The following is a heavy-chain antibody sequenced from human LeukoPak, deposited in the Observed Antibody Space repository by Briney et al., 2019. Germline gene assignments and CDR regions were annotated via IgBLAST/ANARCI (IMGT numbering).Heavy chain of an antibody. CDR1: GGSFSGYY. V-gene: IGHV4-34*01. D-gene: IGHD3-22*01. J-gene: IGHJ4*02. Sequence: PSETLSLTCAVYGGSFSGYYWSWIRQPPGKGLEWIGEINHSGSTNYNPSLKSRVTISVDTSKNQFSLKLSSVTAVDTAVYYCARELYDSVDYWGQGTLVTVSS. CDR3: ARELYDSVDY. CDR2: INHSGST.